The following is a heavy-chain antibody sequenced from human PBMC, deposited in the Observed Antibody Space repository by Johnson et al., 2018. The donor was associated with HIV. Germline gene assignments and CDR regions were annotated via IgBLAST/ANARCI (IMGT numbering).Heavy chain of an antibody. CDR1: GITVGTNY. D-gene: IGHD5-12*01. CDR2: IFSVGDV. CDR3: ARVGVSGYDLAAFDI. Sequence: VQLVESGGGLVQPGGSLRLSCAASGITVGTNYMSWVRQAPGKGLEWVSVIFSVGDVYYADSVKGRFTISRDNSKNTLFLHMNSLRTEDTAIYYCARVGVSGYDLAAFDIWGRGTMVTVSS. V-gene: IGHV3-66*02. J-gene: IGHJ3*02.